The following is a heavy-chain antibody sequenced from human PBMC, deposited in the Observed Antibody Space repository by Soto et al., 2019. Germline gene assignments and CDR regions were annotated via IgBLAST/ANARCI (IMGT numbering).Heavy chain of an antibody. D-gene: IGHD3-3*01. Sequence: PGGSLRLSCAASGFTFSSYAMSWVRQAPGKGLEWVSAISGSGGSTYYADSVKGRFTISRDNSKNTLYLQMNSLRAEDTAVYYCAKGGDFWSAPGGYNWFDPWGQGTLVTVSS. V-gene: IGHV3-23*01. CDR2: ISGSGGST. CDR1: GFTFSSYA. J-gene: IGHJ5*02. CDR3: AKGGDFWSAPGGYNWFDP.